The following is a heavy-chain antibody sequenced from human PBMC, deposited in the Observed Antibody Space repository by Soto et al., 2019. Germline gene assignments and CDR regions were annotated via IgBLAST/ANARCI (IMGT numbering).Heavy chain of an antibody. V-gene: IGHV4-39*01. CDR2: IYYSGST. CDR1: GGSISSSSYY. J-gene: IGHJ6*02. D-gene: IGHD3-10*01. Sequence: PSETLSLTCTVSGGSISSSSYYWGWIRQPPGKGLEWIGSIYYSGSTYYNPSLKSRVTISVDTSKNQFSLKLSSVTAADTAVYYCATSQYGSGSYYSGPRYGMDVWGQGTTVTVPS. CDR3: ATSQYGSGSYYSGPRYGMDV.